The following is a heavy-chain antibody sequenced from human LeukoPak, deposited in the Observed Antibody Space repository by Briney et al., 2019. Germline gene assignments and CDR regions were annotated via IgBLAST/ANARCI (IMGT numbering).Heavy chain of an antibody. J-gene: IGHJ3*02. CDR3: ASGDYSGTKPDPLDI. CDR2: ITPNSDGT. V-gene: IGHV1-2*02. CDR1: GYTFTDYY. D-gene: IGHD1-26*01. Sequence: ASVKVSCKASGYTFTDYYVHWVRQAPGQGLEWMGCITPNSDGTEYTQKFQGRVTMTRDTSISTAYMELSRLRSDDTAVYYCASGDYSGTKPDPLDIWGQGTLVTVSS.